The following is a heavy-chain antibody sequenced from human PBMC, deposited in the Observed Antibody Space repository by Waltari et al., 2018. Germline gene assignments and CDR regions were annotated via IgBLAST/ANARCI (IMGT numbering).Heavy chain of an antibody. CDR2: ISWDGGST. CDR1: GFTFDDYT. Sequence: EVQLVESGGVVVQPGGSLRLSCAASGFTFDDYTMHWVRQAPGKGLEWVSLISWDGGSTYYADSVKGRFTISRDNSKNSLYLQMNSLRTEDTALYYCAKALENYDFWSGYNYWGQGTLVTVSS. D-gene: IGHD3-3*01. V-gene: IGHV3-43*01. CDR3: AKALENYDFWSGYNY. J-gene: IGHJ4*02.